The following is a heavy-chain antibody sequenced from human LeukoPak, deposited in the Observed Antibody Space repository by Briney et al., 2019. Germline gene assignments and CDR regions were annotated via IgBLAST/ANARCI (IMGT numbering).Heavy chain of an antibody. CDR2: IFYTGTT. J-gene: IGHJ4*02. D-gene: IGHD3-22*01. V-gene: IGHV4-39*07. Sequence: PSETLSLTCTVSGGSIGSSSYYCGWLRQPPGKGPEWIGSIFYTGTTNYNPSLQSRVTISMDTSKNQFSLKLSSVTAADTAVYYCASTMYYYDTTVCSNFDYWGQGALVTVSS. CDR1: GGSIGSSSYY. CDR3: ASTMYYYDTTVCSNFDY.